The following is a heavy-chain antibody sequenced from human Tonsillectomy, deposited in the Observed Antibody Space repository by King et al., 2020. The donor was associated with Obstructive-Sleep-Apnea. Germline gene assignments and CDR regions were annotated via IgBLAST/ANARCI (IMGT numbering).Heavy chain of an antibody. J-gene: IGHJ6*02. CDR2: IYYSGST. D-gene: IGHD3-10*01. CDR3: AGDSSVTMVRGAQDYYGMDV. Sequence: QLQESGPGLVKPSETLSLTCTVSGGSISSSSYYWGWIRQPPGKGLEWIGSIYYSGSTYYNPSLKSRVTISVDTSKNQFSLKLRSVTAADTAVYYCAGDSSVTMVRGAQDYYGMDVWGQGTTVTVSS. V-gene: IGHV4-39*07. CDR1: GGSISSSSYY.